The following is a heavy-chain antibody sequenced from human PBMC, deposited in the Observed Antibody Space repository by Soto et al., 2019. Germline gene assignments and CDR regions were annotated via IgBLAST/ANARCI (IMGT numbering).Heavy chain of an antibody. CDR2: IYYSGST. CDR1: WVSLHCFY. V-gene: IGHV4-59*01. CDR3: ARRYGGNFDY. J-gene: IGHJ4*02. D-gene: IGHD4-17*01. Sequence: ASGNLSPTPPFSWVSLHCFYWGWVPPPPGKGLEWIGYIYYSGSTNYNPSLKSRVTISVDTSKNQFSLKLSSVTAADTAVYYCARRYGGNFDYWGQGTLVTVSS.